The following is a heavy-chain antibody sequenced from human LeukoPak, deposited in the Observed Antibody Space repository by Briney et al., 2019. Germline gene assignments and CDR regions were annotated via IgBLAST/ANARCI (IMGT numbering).Heavy chain of an antibody. V-gene: IGHV3-74*01. Sequence: PGGSLRLSCAASGFTFSSYCMHWVRHAPGKGLVWVSRINSDGNITTYADSVKGRFTISRDNAKNTLYLQMNSLRAEDTAVYYCVREYTSSSGRAFDYWGQGTLVTVSS. D-gene: IGHD6-6*01. CDR2: INSDGNIT. CDR3: VREYTSSSGRAFDY. J-gene: IGHJ4*02. CDR1: GFTFSSYC.